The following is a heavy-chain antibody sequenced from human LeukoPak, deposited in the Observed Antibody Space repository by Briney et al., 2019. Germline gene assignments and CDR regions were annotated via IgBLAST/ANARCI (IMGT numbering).Heavy chain of an antibody. J-gene: IGHJ6*03. CDR3: ARDNEMPTIIVGYMDV. D-gene: IGHD5-24*01. V-gene: IGHV3-23*01. CDR1: KFTFNNYA. CDR2: ISGSGDNM. Sequence: GGSLRLSCLASKFTFNNYAMTWVRQAPGKGLEWVSSISGSGDNMDYADSAKGRFTISRGNSKNTLYLQMNSLRAEDTAVYYCARDNEMPTIIVGYMDVWGKGTTVTISS.